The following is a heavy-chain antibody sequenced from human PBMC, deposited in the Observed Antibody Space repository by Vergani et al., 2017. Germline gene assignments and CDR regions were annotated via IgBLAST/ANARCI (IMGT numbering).Heavy chain of an antibody. CDR1: GFTFSNDW. V-gene: IGHV3-15*01. Sequence: EVQLVESGGGLVKPGGSLRLSCAASGFTFSNDWMSWVRQAPGKGLEWVGRIKSKTDGGTTDYAAPVKGRFTISRDDSKNTLYLQMNSLKTEDTAVYYCTTDGFLDSWYSSGWWGQGTLVTVSS. CDR3: TTDGFLDSWYSSGW. J-gene: IGHJ4*02. CDR2: IKSKTDGGTT. D-gene: IGHD6-19*01.